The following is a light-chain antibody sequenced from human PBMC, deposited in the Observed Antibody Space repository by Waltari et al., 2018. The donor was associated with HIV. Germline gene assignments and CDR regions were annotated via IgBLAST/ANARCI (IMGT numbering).Light chain of an antibody. J-gene: IGLJ2*01. V-gene: IGLV4-69*01. CDR1: HWPRDYA. CDR3: QTWGAGIQV. Sequence: QLLLTPSPSASASLGASVRVTCPLSHWPRDYAITLPQQQPEKGPRFLMRLNSDGSHNKGDGISDRFSGSSSGAERYLTISSLQAEDEGDYHCQTWGAGIQVFGGGTKLTVL. CDR2: LNSDGSH.